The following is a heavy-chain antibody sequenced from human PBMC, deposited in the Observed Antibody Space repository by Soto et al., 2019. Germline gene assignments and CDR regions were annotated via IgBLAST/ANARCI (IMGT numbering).Heavy chain of an antibody. CDR3: ARDSYFYGYSDY. Sequence: GGSLRLSCAASGFTFSNYWMSWVRQAPGKGLEWVANIKQDGSEKYYVDSVKGRFTISRDNAKNSLYLQMNSLRAEDTGVYYCARDSYFYGYSDYWGQGTLVTVSS. D-gene: IGHD3-10*01. CDR1: GFTFSNYW. J-gene: IGHJ4*02. V-gene: IGHV3-7*01. CDR2: IKQDGSEK.